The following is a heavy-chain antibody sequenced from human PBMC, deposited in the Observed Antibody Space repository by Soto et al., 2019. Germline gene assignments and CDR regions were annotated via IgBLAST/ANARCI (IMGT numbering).Heavy chain of an antibody. V-gene: IGHV1-69*06. J-gene: IGHJ4*02. CDR2: IIPIFGTA. CDR1: GGTFSSYA. D-gene: IGHD5-12*01. Sequence: QVQLVQSGAEVKKPGSSVKVSCKASGGTFSSYAISWVRQAPGQGLEWMGGIIPIFGTANYAQKFQGRVTITADKSTRTAYRELGSLRSEDTAVYYCARGGDSGYDLYYFDYWGQGTLVTVSS. CDR3: ARGGDSGYDLYYFDY.